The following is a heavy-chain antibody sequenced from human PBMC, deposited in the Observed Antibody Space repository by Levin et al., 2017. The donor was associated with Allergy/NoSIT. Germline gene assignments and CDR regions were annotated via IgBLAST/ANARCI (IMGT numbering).Heavy chain of an antibody. J-gene: IGHJ4*02. D-gene: IGHD3-9*01. Sequence: GESLKISCAASGFTFSGHWMIWVRQAPGKGLEWVANIDGDGGVRNYVDSVRGRFTISRDNAKSSLYLQMNSLRAEDTAVYYCVKDTDWSFDFWGPGSLVTVSS. CDR3: VKDTDWSFDF. CDR1: GFTFSGHW. V-gene: IGHV3-7*04. CDR2: IDGDGGVR.